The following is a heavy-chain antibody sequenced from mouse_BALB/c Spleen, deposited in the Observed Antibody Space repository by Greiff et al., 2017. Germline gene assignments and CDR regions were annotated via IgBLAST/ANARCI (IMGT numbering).Heavy chain of an antibody. CDR1: GFTFSSYA. CDR2: ISSGGST. J-gene: IGHJ4*01. Sequence: EVQLVESGGGLVKPGGSLKLSCAASGFTFSSYAMSWVRQTPEKRLEWVASISSGGSTYYPDSVKGRFTISRDNARNIQYLQMSSLRSEDTAMYYCARGAHCYGSSYGAMDYWGQGTSVTVSS. V-gene: IGHV5-6-5*01. D-gene: IGHD1-1*01. CDR3: ARGAHCYGSSYGAMDY.